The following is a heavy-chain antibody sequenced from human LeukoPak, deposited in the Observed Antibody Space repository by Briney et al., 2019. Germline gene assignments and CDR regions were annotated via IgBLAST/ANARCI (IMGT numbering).Heavy chain of an antibody. V-gene: IGHV3-13*01. Sequence: GGSLRLSCAASGFTFNFYDMHWVRQAPGEGLEWVSSIGTAGDTHYPDSVKGRFTISRDNSKNTLCLQMDSLRAEDTAVYYCASSHGVVDAFDIWGQGTMVTVSS. D-gene: IGHD4-17*01. CDR1: GFTFNFYD. J-gene: IGHJ3*02. CDR3: ASSHGVVDAFDI. CDR2: IGTAGDT.